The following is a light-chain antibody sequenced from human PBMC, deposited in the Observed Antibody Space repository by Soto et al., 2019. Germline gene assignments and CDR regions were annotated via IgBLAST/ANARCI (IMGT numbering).Light chain of an antibody. CDR2: YAS. CDR1: HDIGNY. CDR3: EQYENLPRFI. J-gene: IGKJ3*01. Sequence: DIQMTQSPSSLSASVGDRVTITCLASHDIGNYLNWYQQKPGKAPKLLIYYASNLKTGVSSRLSGSGSGIAVTNTITSLQPADIATDSCEQYENLPRFIFGRGTKVDIK. V-gene: IGKV1-33*01.